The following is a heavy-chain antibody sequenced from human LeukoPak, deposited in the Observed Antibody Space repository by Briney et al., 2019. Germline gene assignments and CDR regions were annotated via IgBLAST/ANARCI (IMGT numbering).Heavy chain of an antibody. V-gene: IGHV1-69*13. Sequence: SVKVSWKASGGTFSSYAISWVRQAPGQGLEWMGGIIPIFGTANYAQKFQGRVTITADESTSTAYMELSSLRSEDTAVYYCARVAAAGTATDYWGQGTLVTVSS. CDR3: ARVAAAGTATDY. D-gene: IGHD6-13*01. J-gene: IGHJ4*02. CDR1: GGTFSSYA. CDR2: IIPIFGTA.